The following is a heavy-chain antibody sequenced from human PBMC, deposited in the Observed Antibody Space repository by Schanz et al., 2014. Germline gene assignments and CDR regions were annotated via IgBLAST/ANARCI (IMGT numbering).Heavy chain of an antibody. CDR1: GFTFSSYS. D-gene: IGHD3-10*01. CDR2: ISYDGTIK. V-gene: IGHV3-30*04. J-gene: IGHJ4*02. CDR3: AKEGTVVSGSPRDY. Sequence: QVQLVESGGAVVQPGRSLRLSCAVSGFTFSSYSMHWVRQAPGKGLEWVALISYDGTIKVHADSVKGRFIISRDNSNNTLYLQMNSLIVEDTAVYYCAKEGTVVSGSPRDYWGRGTLVTVSS.